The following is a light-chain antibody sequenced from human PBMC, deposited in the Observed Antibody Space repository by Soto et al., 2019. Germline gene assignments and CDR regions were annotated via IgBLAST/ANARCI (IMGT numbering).Light chain of an antibody. J-gene: IGKJ1*01. CDR2: GAS. CDR1: QSVSSSY. Sequence: EIVLTQSPGTLSLSPGERATLSCRASQSVSSSYLAWYQQKPGQAPRILIYGASSRATGIPDRFSGSGSETDFTLTISRLEPEDFAVYYCQQYGSSRTFGQGTNVDIK. CDR3: QQYGSSRT. V-gene: IGKV3-20*01.